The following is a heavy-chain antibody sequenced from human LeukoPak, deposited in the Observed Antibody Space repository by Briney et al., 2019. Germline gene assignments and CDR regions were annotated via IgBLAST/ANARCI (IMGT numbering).Heavy chain of an antibody. J-gene: IGHJ4*02. V-gene: IGHV4-59*08. CDR2: IFYSGST. D-gene: IGHD6-19*01. CDR3: ARHYTSGWDLDY. Sequence: SEPLSLTCTGSGGSITGYYWSWIRQPPGNGLEWIGYIFYSGSTSYNPSLKSRVTISVDTSKNQFSLKLTSVTAADTAVYYCARHYTSGWDLDYWGQGTLVTVSS. CDR1: GGSITGYY.